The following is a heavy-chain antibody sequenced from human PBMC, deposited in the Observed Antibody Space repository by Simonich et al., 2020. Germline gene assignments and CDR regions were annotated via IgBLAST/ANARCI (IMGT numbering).Heavy chain of an antibody. CDR2: ISSSSSYI. Sequence: EVQLVESGGGLVKTGGSLRLSCAASGFTFSSYSMNCVRQAPGKGLEWVSSISSSSSYIYYADSVKGRFTISRDNAKNSLYLQRNSLRAEDTAVYYCARWIAVAGTGAYGMDVWGQGTTVTVSS. V-gene: IGHV3-21*01. J-gene: IGHJ6*02. D-gene: IGHD6-19*01. CDR3: ARWIAVAGTGAYGMDV. CDR1: GFTFSSYS.